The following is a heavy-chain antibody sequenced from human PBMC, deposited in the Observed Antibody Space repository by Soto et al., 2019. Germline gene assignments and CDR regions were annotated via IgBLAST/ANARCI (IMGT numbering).Heavy chain of an antibody. CDR2: IYPADSNT. Sequence: PGESLKISCKGSGYSFTSYWIGWVRQMPGKGLEWMGIIYPADSNTRYSPSFQGQVTISADKSISTAYLQWSSLKASDTAMYYCVRQSGLKVLRPIDYWGQGTLVTVSS. CDR1: GYSFTSYW. CDR3: VRQSGLKVLRPIDY. J-gene: IGHJ4*02. V-gene: IGHV5-51*01. D-gene: IGHD1-20*01.